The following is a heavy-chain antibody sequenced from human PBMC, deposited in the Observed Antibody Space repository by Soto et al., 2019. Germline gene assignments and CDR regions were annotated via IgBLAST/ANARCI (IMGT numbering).Heavy chain of an antibody. D-gene: IGHD6-13*01. CDR1: GGTFSSYA. CDR3: ARDWERAAAGPNWFDP. CDR2: IIPIFGTA. J-gene: IGHJ5*02. V-gene: IGHV1-69*13. Sequence: ASVKVSCKASGGTFSSYAISWVRQAPGQGLEWMGGIIPIFGTANCAQKFQGRVTITADESTSTAYMELSSLRSEDTAVYYCARDWERAAAGPNWFDPWGQGTLVTVS.